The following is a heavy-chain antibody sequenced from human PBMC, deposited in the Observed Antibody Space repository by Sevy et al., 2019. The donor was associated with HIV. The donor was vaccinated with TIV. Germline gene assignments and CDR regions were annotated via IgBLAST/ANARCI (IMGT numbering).Heavy chain of an antibody. D-gene: IGHD3-22*01. CDR2: ISYDGSDK. J-gene: IGHJ4*02. Sequence: GGSLRLSCAASGITFSYYGMHWVRQAPGKGLEWVAFISYDGSDKFYADSVNGRFTTSRDNSKNTLYLQMNSLRGEDTAVYFCAKDADRSGYTNDAHFDYWGQGTLVTVSS. CDR1: GITFSYYG. CDR3: AKDADRSGYTNDAHFDY. V-gene: IGHV3-30*18.